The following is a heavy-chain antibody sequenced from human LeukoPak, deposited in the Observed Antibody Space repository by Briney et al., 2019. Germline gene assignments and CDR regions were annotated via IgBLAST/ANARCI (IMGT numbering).Heavy chain of an antibody. Sequence: PSETLSLNCTVSGGSISSYYWSWIRQPAGKGLEWIGRIYTSGSTNYNPSLKSRVTMSVDTSKNQFSLKLSSVTAADTAVYYCAXXXXXXXWELPPGVSEEGGAFDIWGQGTMVTVSS. CDR1: GGSISSYY. J-gene: IGHJ3*02. V-gene: IGHV4-4*07. D-gene: IGHD1-26*01. CDR3: AXXXXXXXWELPPGVSEEGGAFDI. CDR2: IYTSGST.